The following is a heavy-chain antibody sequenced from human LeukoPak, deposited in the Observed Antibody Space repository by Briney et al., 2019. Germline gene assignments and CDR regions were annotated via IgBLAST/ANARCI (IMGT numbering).Heavy chain of an antibody. Sequence: GGSLRLSCAASGSTFSSYSMNWVRQAPGKGLEWVSYISSSSSTIYYADSVKGRFTISRDNAKNSLYLQMNSLRAEDTAVYYCARADGSYYSNFGFDYWGQGTLVTVSS. CDR2: ISSSSSTI. V-gene: IGHV3-48*01. CDR1: GSTFSSYS. D-gene: IGHD1-26*01. CDR3: ARADGSYYSNFGFDY. J-gene: IGHJ4*02.